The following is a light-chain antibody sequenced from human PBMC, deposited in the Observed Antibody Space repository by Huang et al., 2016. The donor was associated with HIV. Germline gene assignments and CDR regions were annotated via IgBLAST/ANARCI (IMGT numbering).Light chain of an antibody. V-gene: IGKV1-NL1*01. Sequence: DIQMTQSPSHLSASVGDRVTIICRARQGISKSLAWYQQKPGKAPKLLLYATSKLESGVPSRFSGSGSGTHYTLTISTLQPEDLATYYCQQYQSVPWTFGQGTKVAI. CDR2: ATS. J-gene: IGKJ1*01. CDR3: QQYQSVPWT. CDR1: QGISKS.